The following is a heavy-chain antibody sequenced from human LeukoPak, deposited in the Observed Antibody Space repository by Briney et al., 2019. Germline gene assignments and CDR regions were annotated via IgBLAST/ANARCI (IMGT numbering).Heavy chain of an antibody. V-gene: IGHV3-23*01. CDR1: GFTFSSYA. CDR2: ISGSGYTT. J-gene: IGHJ4*02. CDR3: AKRVSRTTFY. D-gene: IGHD1-1*01. Sequence: QSGGSLRLSCAGSGFTFSSYAMSWVRQAPGKGLEWVSSISGSGYTTYYPDSVKGRFTISRDNSKNTLYLHMNSLRAEDTAVYYWAKRVSRTTFYWGQGTLVTVSS.